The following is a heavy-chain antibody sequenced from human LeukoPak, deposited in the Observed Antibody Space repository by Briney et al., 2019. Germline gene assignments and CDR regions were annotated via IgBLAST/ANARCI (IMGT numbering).Heavy chain of an antibody. CDR3: ARDGGYCSSTSCRRFDY. CDR2: MNPNSGNT. V-gene: IGHV1-8*01. J-gene: IGHJ4*02. D-gene: IGHD2-2*01. Sequence: ASVKVSCKASGYTFTSYDINWVRQATGQGLEWMGWMNPNSGNTGYAQKFQGRVTMTRNTSISTAYMELSSLRSEDTAVYYCARDGGYCSSTSCRRFDYWGQGTLVTVSS. CDR1: GYTFTSYD.